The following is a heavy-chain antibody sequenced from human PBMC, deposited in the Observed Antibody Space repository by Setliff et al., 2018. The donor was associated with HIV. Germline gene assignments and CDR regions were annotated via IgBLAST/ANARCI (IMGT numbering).Heavy chain of an antibody. Sequence: SGSYAGEPTQTLTLTCSFSGFSLSTSGVGVGWIRQPPGKALEWLALIYWDDDKRYSPSLKSRLTITKDTSKNQVVLTMTNMDPVDTATYYCAHSTGGGWFDPWGQGTLVTVSS. J-gene: IGHJ5*02. CDR1: GFSLSTSGVG. CDR2: IYWDDDK. V-gene: IGHV2-5*02. CDR3: AHSTGGGWFDP. D-gene: IGHD3-10*01.